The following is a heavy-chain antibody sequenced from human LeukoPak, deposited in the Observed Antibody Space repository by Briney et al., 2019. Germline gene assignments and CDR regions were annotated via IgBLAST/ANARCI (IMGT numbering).Heavy chain of an antibody. CDR1: GGSFSGYF. J-gene: IGHJ4*02. CDR2: LTESGRT. D-gene: IGHD2-15*01. V-gene: IGHV4-34*01. Sequence: PSETLSLTCAVYGGSFSGYFWSWIRQPPGKGLEWIGELTESGRTSYNPSLKSRVTIAEDTSKNQFSLKLSSVTAADTAVYYCARWSFRGCSGSPCFDYWGQGTLVTVSS. CDR3: ARWSFRGCSGSPCFDY.